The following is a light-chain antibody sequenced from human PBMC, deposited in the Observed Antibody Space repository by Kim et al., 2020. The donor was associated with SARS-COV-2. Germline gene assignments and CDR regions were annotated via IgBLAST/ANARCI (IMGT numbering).Light chain of an antibody. Sequence: SVGDRVTINCRASRNIKNYLNWYQQRPGKAPRRLIYAVSSLESGVPARFSGSGSGTEFTLTISTLQPEDVATYYCKQGNSRPPCTFGPGTKVDIK. CDR1: RNIKNY. J-gene: IGKJ3*01. CDR3: KQGNSRPPCT. CDR2: AVS. V-gene: IGKV1-39*01.